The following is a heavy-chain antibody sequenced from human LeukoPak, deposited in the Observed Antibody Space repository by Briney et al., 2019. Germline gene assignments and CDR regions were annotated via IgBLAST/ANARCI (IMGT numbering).Heavy chain of an antibody. CDR2: TNSDGSST. V-gene: IGHV3-74*01. CDR3: ASAIRFLEWLPGGFDY. Sequence: PGGSLRLSCAASGFTFSSYWMHWVRQAPGKGLVWVSRTNSDGSSTSYADSVKGRFTISRDNAKNTLYLQMNSLRAEDTAVYYCASAIRFLEWLPGGFDYWGQGTLVTVSS. J-gene: IGHJ4*02. D-gene: IGHD3-3*01. CDR1: GFTFSSYW.